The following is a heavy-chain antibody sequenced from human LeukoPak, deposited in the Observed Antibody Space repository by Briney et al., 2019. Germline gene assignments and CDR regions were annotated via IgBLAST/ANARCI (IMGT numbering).Heavy chain of an antibody. V-gene: IGHV1-8*01. J-gene: IGHJ4*02. CDR1: GYTFTSYD. Sequence: ASVKVSCKASGYTFTSYDINWVRQATGQGLEWMGWMNPNSGNTGYAQKFQGRITMTKSTSISTAYMELSDLESEDTAVYYCARTPSDYGTDYWGQGTLVTVSS. CDR3: ARTPSDYGTDY. D-gene: IGHD4-17*01. CDR2: MNPNSGNT.